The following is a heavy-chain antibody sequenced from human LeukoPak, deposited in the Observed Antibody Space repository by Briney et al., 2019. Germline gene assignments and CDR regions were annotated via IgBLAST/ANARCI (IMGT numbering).Heavy chain of an antibody. J-gene: IGHJ4*02. V-gene: IGHV3-21*01. CDR3: VRDRDSTGYYDY. CDR2: ISSGSSYI. CDR1: GFTFSSYS. D-gene: IGHD3-22*01. Sequence: GGSLRLSCAASGFTFSSYSMNWVRQAPGKGLEWVSSISSGSSYIYYADSVKGRFTISRDNSKNTLYLQTNSLRAEDTALYYCVRDRDSTGYYDYWGQGTLVTVSS.